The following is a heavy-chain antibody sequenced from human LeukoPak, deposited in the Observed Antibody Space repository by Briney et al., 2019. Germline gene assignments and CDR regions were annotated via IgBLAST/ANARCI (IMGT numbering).Heavy chain of an antibody. V-gene: IGHV5-51*01. J-gene: IGHJ4*02. Sequence: RGESLQISCKGSGYSFTSYWIGWVRQMPGKGLEWMGIIYPGDSDTRYSPSFQGQVTISADKSISTAYLQWSSLKASDTAMYYCARAQDYYDSSGYYYVGVHLDYWGQGTLVTVSS. D-gene: IGHD3-22*01. CDR3: ARAQDYYDSSGYYYVGVHLDY. CDR2: IYPGDSDT. CDR1: GYSFTSYW.